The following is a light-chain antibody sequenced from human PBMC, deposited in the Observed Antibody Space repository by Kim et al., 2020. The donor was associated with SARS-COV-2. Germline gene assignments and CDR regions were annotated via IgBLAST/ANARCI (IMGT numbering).Light chain of an antibody. CDR1: QSVSSN. V-gene: IGKV3D-15*03. CDR3: QKYNNWSKT. CDR2: GAS. Sequence: SGSPGERATLSCRASQSVSSNLAWYQQKPGQAPRLLIDGASIRATGIPARFSGSGSGTEFTLTISILQSEDFAVYYCQKYNNWSKTFGQGTKLEI. J-gene: IGKJ1*01.